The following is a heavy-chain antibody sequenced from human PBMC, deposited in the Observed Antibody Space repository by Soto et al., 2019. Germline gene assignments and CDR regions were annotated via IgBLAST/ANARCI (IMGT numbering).Heavy chain of an antibody. D-gene: IGHD6-6*01. CDR1: GDIVSANNAA. J-gene: IGHJ6*02. V-gene: IGHV6-1*01. CDR3: VRQPLANLALYGMDV. CDR2: TYFRSKWNY. Sequence: SQTLSLTCAISGDIVSANNAAWNWIRQSPSRGLEWLGRTYFRSKWNYDYAESVKSRLTITPDTTNNQISLQLNSVIPEDAAVYYCVRQPLANLALYGMDVWGQGTTVTVSS.